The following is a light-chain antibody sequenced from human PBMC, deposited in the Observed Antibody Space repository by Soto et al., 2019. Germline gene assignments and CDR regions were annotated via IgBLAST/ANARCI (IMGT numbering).Light chain of an antibody. J-gene: IGKJ1*01. CDR2: DAS. CDR3: QQYSVYWT. V-gene: IGKV1-5*01. CDR1: QSVSTR. Sequence: DIPITQSPSTLSASVGDRVTITCRASQSVSTRLAWYQQKPGKAPKVLIYDASSWAGGVPSRFTGSGSGTEFTLTINSLQPDDFATYYCQQYSVYWTFGQGTK.